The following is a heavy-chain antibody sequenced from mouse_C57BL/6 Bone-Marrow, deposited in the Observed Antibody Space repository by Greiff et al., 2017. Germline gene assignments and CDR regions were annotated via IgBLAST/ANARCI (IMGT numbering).Heavy chain of an antibody. V-gene: IGHV14-1*01. D-gene: IGHD2-3*01. J-gene: IGHJ4*01. Sequence: VQLQQSGAELVRPGASVKLSCTASGFNIKDYYMHWVKQRPEQGLEWIGRVDPEDGDTEYAPKFQGKSTMTADTSSNTAYLQLSSLTSEDTAVYYCRWLLYAMDYWGQGTSVTVSS. CDR1: GFNIKDYY. CDR2: VDPEDGDT. CDR3: RWLLYAMDY.